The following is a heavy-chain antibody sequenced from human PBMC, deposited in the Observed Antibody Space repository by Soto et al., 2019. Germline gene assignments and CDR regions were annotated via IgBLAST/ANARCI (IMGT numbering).Heavy chain of an antibody. CDR2: IYPGDSDT. J-gene: IGHJ6*02. CDR1: GYSFTSYW. D-gene: IGHD3-9*01. V-gene: IGHV5-51*01. CDR3: ARHPPPERYFDPAWSPYYYYGMDV. Sequence: GESLKISCKGSGYSFTSYWIGWVRQMPGKGLEWMGIIYPGDSDTRYSPSFQGQVTISADKSISTAYLQWSSLKASDTAMYYCARHPPPERYFDPAWSPYYYYGMDVWGQGTTVTVSS.